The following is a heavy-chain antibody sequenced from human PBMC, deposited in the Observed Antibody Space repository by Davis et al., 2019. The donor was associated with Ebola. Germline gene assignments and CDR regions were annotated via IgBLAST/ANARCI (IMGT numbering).Heavy chain of an antibody. V-gene: IGHV3-74*01. CDR2: INSDGSST. J-gene: IGHJ6*02. D-gene: IGHD3/OR15-3a*01. CDR3: ARAAGDWNYYYYGMDV. CDR1: GFTFSNYA. Sequence: GESLKISCAASGFTFSNYAMSWVRQAPGKGLVWVSRINSDGSSTSYADSVKGRFTISRDNAKNTLYLQMNSLRAEDTAVYYCARAAGDWNYYYYGMDVWGQGTTVTVSS.